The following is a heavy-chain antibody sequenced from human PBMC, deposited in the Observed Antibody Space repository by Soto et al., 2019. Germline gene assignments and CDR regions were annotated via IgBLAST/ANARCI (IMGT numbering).Heavy chain of an antibody. V-gene: IGHV4-30-4*01. CDR3: ARGPSGDKVHY. Sequence: QVQLQESGPGLVKPSQTLSLTCTVSGGSITSDYSCWSWIRQPPGEGLEWIGHILDSGITYPNPSLRSQLAISLDTSKNHLSLTLSSVTAADTAVYYCARGPSGDKVHYWGQGALVTVSS. CDR2: ILDSGIT. CDR1: GGSITSDYSC. D-gene: IGHD7-27*01. J-gene: IGHJ4*02.